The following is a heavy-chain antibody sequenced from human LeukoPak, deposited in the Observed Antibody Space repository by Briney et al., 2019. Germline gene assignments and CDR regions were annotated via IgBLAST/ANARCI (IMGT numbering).Heavy chain of an antibody. Sequence: GASVKVSCKASGYTFTGYYMHWVRQAPGQGLEWMGWINPNSGGTNYAQKFQGRVTMTRDTSISTAYMELSRLRSDDTAVYYCARRNTVKLGLIDYWGQGTLVTVSS. CDR1: GYTFTGYY. CDR2: INPNSGGT. V-gene: IGHV1-2*02. J-gene: IGHJ4*02. D-gene: IGHD1-26*01. CDR3: ARRNTVKLGLIDY.